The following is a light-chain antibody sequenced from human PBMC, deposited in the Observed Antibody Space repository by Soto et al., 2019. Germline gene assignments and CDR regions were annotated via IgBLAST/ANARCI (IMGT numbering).Light chain of an antibody. V-gene: IGKV3-20*01. CDR1: QSVSNNY. CDR2: GAS. Sequence: EIVFTQSPGPVSLSTGERATLSWRASQSVSNNYLAWYQQKPGQAPRLLIYGASNRATGIPDRFSGSGSGTDFTLTISRLEPEDFAVYYCQQYGSSGTFGQGTKVDIK. CDR3: QQYGSSGT. J-gene: IGKJ1*01.